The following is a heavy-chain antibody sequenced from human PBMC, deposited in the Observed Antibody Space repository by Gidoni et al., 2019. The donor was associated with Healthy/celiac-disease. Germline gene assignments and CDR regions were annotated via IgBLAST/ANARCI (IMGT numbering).Heavy chain of an antibody. D-gene: IGHD3-10*01. J-gene: IGHJ4*02. V-gene: IGHV3-7*01. CDR1: GFPFSSYW. CDR2: IKQDGSEK. CDR3: ASQHSGSYFFDY. Sequence: EVQLVESGGGLVQPGGSLRLSCAASGFPFSSYWMSWVRQAPGKGLEWVANIKQDGSEKYYVDSVKGRFTISRDNAKNSLYLQMNSLRAEDTAVYYCASQHSGSYFFDYWGQGTLVTVSS.